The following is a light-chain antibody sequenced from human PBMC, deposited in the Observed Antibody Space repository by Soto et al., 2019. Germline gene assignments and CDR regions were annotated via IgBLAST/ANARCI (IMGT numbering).Light chain of an antibody. CDR2: AAS. CDR3: QKYGSSPPT. V-gene: IGKV3-20*01. Sequence: EIVLTQSPGTLSLSPGDRASLSCRASQTITSSFLAWYQQKPGQAPRLLISAASSRATGIPDRFSGSGSETDFTLTISRLEPEDFAVYFCQKYGSSPPTVGQGTKVDIK. CDR1: QTITSSF. J-gene: IGKJ1*01.